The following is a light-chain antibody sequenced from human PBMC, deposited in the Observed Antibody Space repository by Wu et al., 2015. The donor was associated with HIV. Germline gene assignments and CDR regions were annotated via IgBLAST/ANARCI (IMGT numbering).Light chain of an antibody. J-gene: IGKJ2*03. Sequence: EIVMTQSPVTLSVSPGERATLSCRASQSVASNLAWYQHKPGQAPRLLIYGASTRATGIPARFSGSGSGTEFTLTISSLQSEDFAVYYCQQYNDWPRSFGQGTKLEI. CDR3: QQYNDWPRS. V-gene: IGKV3-15*01. CDR1: QSVASN. CDR2: GAS.